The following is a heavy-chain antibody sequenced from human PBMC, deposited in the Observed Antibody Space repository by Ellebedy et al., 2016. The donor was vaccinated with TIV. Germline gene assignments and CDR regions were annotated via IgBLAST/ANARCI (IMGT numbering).Heavy chain of an antibody. V-gene: IGHV1-18*01. D-gene: IGHD3-22*01. CDR2: ISAYNGNT. J-gene: IGHJ6*02. CDR3: AREGFTMITTYGMDV. Sequence: ASVKVSCXASGYTFTSYGISWVRQAPGQGLEWMGWISAYNGNTNYAQKLQGRVTMTTDTSTSTAYMELRSLRSDDTAVYYCAREGFTMITTYGMDVWGQGTTVTVSS. CDR1: GYTFTSYG.